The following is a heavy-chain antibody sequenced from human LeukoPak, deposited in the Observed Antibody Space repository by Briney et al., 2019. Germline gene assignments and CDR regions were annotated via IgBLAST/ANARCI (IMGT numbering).Heavy chain of an antibody. CDR1: GDSFSSISAA. D-gene: IGHD3-10*01. CDR3: ARLGSGSNY. J-gene: IGHJ4*02. Sequence: SQTLSLSCAIPGDSFSSISAAWIWIRQSPSRGLEWLGRTYYRSKWYTEYAVSVKSRITINPDTSKNQFSLQLSSVNPEDTAVYYCARLGSGSNYWGQGTLVTVSS. CDR2: TYYRSKWYT. V-gene: IGHV6-1*01.